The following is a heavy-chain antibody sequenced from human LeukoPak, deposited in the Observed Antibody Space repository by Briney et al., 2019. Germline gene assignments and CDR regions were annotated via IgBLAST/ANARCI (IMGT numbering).Heavy chain of an antibody. J-gene: IGHJ4*02. V-gene: IGHV4-34*01. CDR1: GGSFSGYY. Sequence: NPSETLSLTCAVYGGSFSGYYWSWIRQPPGKGLEWIGSIYYSGSTYYNPSLKSRVTISADTSKNQFSLKLSSVTAADTAVYYCARHDALYYYYGSGRVSYFDYWGQGTLVTVSS. CDR2: IYYSGST. CDR3: ARHDALYYYYGSGRVSYFDY. D-gene: IGHD3-10*01.